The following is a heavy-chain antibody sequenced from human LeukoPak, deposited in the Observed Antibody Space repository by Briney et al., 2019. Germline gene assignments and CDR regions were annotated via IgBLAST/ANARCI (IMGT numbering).Heavy chain of an antibody. CDR1: GFTFSSYG. CDR3: ASQDIVVVPAEENAFDI. J-gene: IGHJ3*02. CDR2: ISYDGSNK. Sequence: GGSLRLSCAASGFTFSSYGMHWVRQAPGKGLEWVAVISYDGSNKYYADSVKGRFTISRDNSKNTLYLQMNSLRAEDTAVYYCASQDIVVVPAEENAFDIWGQGTMVTVSS. D-gene: IGHD2-2*01. V-gene: IGHV3-30*03.